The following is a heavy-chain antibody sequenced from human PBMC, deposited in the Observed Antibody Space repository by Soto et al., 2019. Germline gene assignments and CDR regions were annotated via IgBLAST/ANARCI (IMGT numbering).Heavy chain of an antibody. V-gene: IGHV4-34*01. CDR2: INHSGST. J-gene: IGHJ3*02. CDR3: ARDSTRRGACDI. D-gene: IGHD2-2*01. Sequence: LSLTCAVYNGSFSVYYWTWIRQPPGKGLEWIGEINHSGSTNYNPSLKSRVTISVDTSKNQFSLKLSSVTAADTAVYYCARDSTRRGACDIWGQGTMVTVSS. CDR1: NGSFSVYY.